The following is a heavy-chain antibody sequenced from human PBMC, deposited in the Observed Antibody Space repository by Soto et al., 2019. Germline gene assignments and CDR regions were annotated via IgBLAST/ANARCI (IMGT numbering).Heavy chain of an antibody. J-gene: IGHJ6*03. CDR1: GYIYVSYG. V-gene: IGHV1-18*01. D-gene: IGHD5-18*01. CDR3: ARIDVDTASTWTRDYNYYYIDV. CDR2: ITTHSGQT. Sequence: QVQLVQSGAEVKRPGASVKVSCKASGYIYVSYGMSWVRQAPGQGLEWMGWITTHSGQTTSAQKYQGRSTMTTDPSTSTASLELTHLTSDDTAVYYCARIDVDTASTWTRDYNYYYIDVWGTGTLVTVYS.